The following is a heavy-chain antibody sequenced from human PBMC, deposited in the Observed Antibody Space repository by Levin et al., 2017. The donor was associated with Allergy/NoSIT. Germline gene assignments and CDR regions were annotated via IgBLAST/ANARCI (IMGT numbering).Heavy chain of an antibody. CDR1: GFTFINAW. V-gene: IGHV3-15*01. CDR3: TIDNPLYGDYVVDSEY. J-gene: IGHJ4*02. Sequence: GESLKISCAASGFTFINAWMSWVRQAPGKGLEWVGRVKSKKDGGTADYAAPGKGRFTVSRDDSKNTLYMQMNSLKSEATGFYYGTIDNPLYGDYVVDSEYCGQGVLVTVYS. D-gene: IGHD4-17*01. CDR2: VKSKKDGGTA.